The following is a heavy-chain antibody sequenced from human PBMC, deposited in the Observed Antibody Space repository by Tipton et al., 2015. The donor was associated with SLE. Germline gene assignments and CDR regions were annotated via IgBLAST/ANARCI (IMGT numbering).Heavy chain of an antibody. Sequence: TLSLTCTVSGYSISSGYYWGWIRQPPGKGLEYIGSIYHSGSTTYTNYNPSLESRVTISVDTSKNQFSLKLSSVTAADTAVYYCATQGYYDSSFDYWGQGTLVTVPS. CDR1: GYSISSGYY. V-gene: IGHV4-38-2*02. J-gene: IGHJ4*02. CDR3: ATQGYYDSSFDY. CDR2: IYHSGSTTYT. D-gene: IGHD3-16*01.